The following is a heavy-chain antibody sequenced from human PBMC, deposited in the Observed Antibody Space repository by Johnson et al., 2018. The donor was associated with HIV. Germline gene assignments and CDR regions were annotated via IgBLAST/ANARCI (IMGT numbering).Heavy chain of an antibody. V-gene: IGHV3-7*01. CDR3: AKGGVEYSSTWFDAFDI. Sequence: EQLVESGGGLVQPGGSLRLSCAASGFTFSSYWMSWVRQAPGKGLEWVANIKQDGSEKYYADSVKGRFTISRDNSKNTLYLQMNRLRAEDTAVYYCAKGGVEYSSTWFDAFDIWGQGTMVTVSS. CDR2: IKQDGSEK. D-gene: IGHD6-13*01. CDR1: GFTFSSYW. J-gene: IGHJ3*02.